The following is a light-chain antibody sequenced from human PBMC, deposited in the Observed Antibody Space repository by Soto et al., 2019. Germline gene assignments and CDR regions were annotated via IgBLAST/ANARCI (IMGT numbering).Light chain of an antibody. Sequence: DIQMTQSPSSLSASVGDRVTITCRASQSISSYLNWYQQKPGKAPKLLIYAASSLQSGVPSSFSGSGSGTDFTLTISSLQPEDFATYYCQQSYSTKGFTFGPGTKVDIK. V-gene: IGKV1-39*01. J-gene: IGKJ3*01. CDR3: QQSYSTKGFT. CDR2: AAS. CDR1: QSISSY.